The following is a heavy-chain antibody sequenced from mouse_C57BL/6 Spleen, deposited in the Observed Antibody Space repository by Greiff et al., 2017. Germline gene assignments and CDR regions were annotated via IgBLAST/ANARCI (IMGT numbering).Heavy chain of an antibody. J-gene: IGHJ4*01. CDR2: ISDGGSYT. CDR3: ARDRDYGGYAMDY. CDR1: GFTFSSYA. Sequence: DVKLVESGGGLVKPGGSLKLSCAASGFTFSSYAMSWVRQTPEKRLEWVATISDGGSYTYYPDNVKGRFTISRDNAKNNLYLQMSHLKSEDTAMYYCARDRDYGGYAMDYWGQGTSVTVSS. V-gene: IGHV5-4*01. D-gene: IGHD1-1*01.